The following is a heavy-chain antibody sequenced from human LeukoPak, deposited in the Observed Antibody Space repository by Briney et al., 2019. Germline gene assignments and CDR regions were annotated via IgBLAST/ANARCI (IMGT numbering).Heavy chain of an antibody. V-gene: IGHV3-23*01. Sequence: PGGSLRLSCAASGLSFTTYAMNWVRQAPGKGLQWVSAIGGSGTSTYYADSVKGRFTISRDNSRNTLYLQMISLRAEDTALYYCAKDTRHYYGSGSYPGYWGQGALVTVSS. CDR2: IGGSGTST. J-gene: IGHJ4*02. D-gene: IGHD3-10*01. CDR3: AKDTRHYYGSGSYPGY. CDR1: GLSFTTYA.